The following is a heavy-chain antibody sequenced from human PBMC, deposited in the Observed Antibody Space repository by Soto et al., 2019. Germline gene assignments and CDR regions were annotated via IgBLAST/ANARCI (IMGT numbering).Heavy chain of an antibody. CDR2: ISGFNGKT. CDR3: ARASAYSTPWSFDN. CDR1: GYTFSRYG. Sequence: QVQLVQSGAEVKKPGASVRVSCKASGYTFSRYGISWGRQAPGHGLEWMGWISGFNGKTKESEKLQGRVTLTTDTAANTAHMELRGLRSDDTAVYYWARASAYSTPWSFDNWGQGTLVNVSS. D-gene: IGHD6-13*01. V-gene: IGHV1-18*01. J-gene: IGHJ4*02.